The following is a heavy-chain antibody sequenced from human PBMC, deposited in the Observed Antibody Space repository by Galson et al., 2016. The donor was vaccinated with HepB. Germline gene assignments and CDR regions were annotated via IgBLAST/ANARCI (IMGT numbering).Heavy chain of an antibody. CDR1: GFTVSYNF. J-gene: IGHJ3*02. CDR3: ARPHSSAYRNAFDI. Sequence: SLRLSCAASGFTVSYNFMSWVRQAPGKGLEWVSVIHGGVTTSYYADSVEGRFTIPRDTSKNALYLQMSSLRAEDTAVYYCARPHSSAYRNAFDIWGQGTMVTVSS. V-gene: IGHV3-66*02. D-gene: IGHD3-22*01. CDR2: IHGGVTT.